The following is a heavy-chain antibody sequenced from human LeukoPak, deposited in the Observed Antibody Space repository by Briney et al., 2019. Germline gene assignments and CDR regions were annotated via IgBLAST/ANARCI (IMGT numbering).Heavy chain of an antibody. CDR1: GFTFSSYE. Sequence: IPGGSLRLSCAASGFTFSSYEMNWVRQAPGKGLEWVSSISSSSSYIYYADSVKGRFTISRDNAKNSLYLQMNSLRAEDTAVYYCAKSRIGFSGQLDHWGQGALITVSS. CDR2: ISSSSSYI. V-gene: IGHV3-21*01. J-gene: IGHJ4*02. D-gene: IGHD5-12*01. CDR3: AKSRIGFSGQLDH.